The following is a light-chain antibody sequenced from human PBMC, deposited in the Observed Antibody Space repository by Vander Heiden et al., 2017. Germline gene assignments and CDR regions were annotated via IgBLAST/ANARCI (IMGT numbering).Light chain of an antibody. CDR2: GVK. CDR3: SSYTTSSTYV. V-gene: IGLV2-14*03. J-gene: IGLJ1*01. Sequence: QSALTQPASVSGSPGQSITISCTGTSSDAGSYNFVAWYQQHPGKAPKLMLFGVKNRPSGVSNRFSGSKSGNTASLTISGLQAEDEADYYCSSYTTSSTYVFGGGTKVTVL. CDR1: SSDAGSYNF.